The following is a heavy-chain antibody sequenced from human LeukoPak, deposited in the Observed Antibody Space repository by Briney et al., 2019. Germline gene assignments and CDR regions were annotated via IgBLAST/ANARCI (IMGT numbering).Heavy chain of an antibody. Sequence: PGGSLRLSCAASGFTFDDYGMSWVRQAPGKGLEWVSGINWNGGSTGYADSVKGRFTISRDNAKNSLYLQMNSLRVEDTAVYYCARDFFLAALDYWGQGTLVTVSS. J-gene: IGHJ4*02. CDR2: INWNGGST. CDR3: ARDFFLAALDY. CDR1: GFTFDDYG. V-gene: IGHV3-20*04. D-gene: IGHD6-13*01.